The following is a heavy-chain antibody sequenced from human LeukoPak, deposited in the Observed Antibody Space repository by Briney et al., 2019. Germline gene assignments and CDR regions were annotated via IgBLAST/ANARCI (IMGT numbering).Heavy chain of an antibody. V-gene: IGHV4-39*01. J-gene: IGHJ3*01. D-gene: IGHD2-15*01. CDR2: IFYSGST. CDR1: GDSISSSSSY. Sequence: SETLSLTCTVSGDSISSSSSYWGWIRQPPGKGLEWIGSIFYSGSTYYNPSLKSRVTISIVASKNQFSLKLSSVTAADTAVYYCARRGLSGEDWGQGTMVTVSS. CDR3: ARRGLSGED.